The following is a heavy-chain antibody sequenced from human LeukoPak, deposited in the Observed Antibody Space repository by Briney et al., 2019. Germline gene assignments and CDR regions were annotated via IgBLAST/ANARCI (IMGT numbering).Heavy chain of an antibody. V-gene: IGHV4-4*09. CDR1: RGSISGSIRSYY. D-gene: IGHD6-19*01. Sequence: PSETLSLTCTVSRGSISGSIRSYYWSWLRQPPGKGLEWIGYISTSGSTDYSPSLKSRVTISVDRSKNQCSLNLSSVTAADTAVYYCAGHDEGSGWYRSYIDLWGRGTLVIVSS. J-gene: IGHJ2*01. CDR3: AGHDEGSGWYRSYIDL. CDR2: ISTSGST.